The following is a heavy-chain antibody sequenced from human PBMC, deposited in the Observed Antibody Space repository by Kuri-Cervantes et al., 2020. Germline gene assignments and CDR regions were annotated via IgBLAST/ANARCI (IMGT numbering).Heavy chain of an antibody. Sequence: GGSLRLSCAASGFTFSSNAMSWVRQAPGKGLEWVSFTSGSGSRTYYADSVKGRFTISRDNSKTTLHLQMNSLRAEDTAVYYCAREYGSGSGYFDYWGQGTLVTVSS. CDR1: GFTFSSNA. CDR3: AREYGSGSGYFDY. D-gene: IGHD3-10*01. CDR2: TSGSGSRT. V-gene: IGHV3-23*01. J-gene: IGHJ4*02.